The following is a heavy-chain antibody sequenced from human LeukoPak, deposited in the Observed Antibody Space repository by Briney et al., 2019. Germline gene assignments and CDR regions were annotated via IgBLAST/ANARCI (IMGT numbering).Heavy chain of an antibody. CDR2: ISGYNGDT. V-gene: IGHV1-18*01. D-gene: IGHD6-19*01. Sequence: ASVKVSCKASGFIFTKYDISWVRQAPGQGLEWVGWISGYNGDTNYAQKLQGRVSMTTDTSTTTAYMELRSLRSDDTGFYYCARDPSNTSGWNTWFDTWGQGTLVTVSS. J-gene: IGHJ5*02. CDR1: GFIFTKYD. CDR3: ARDPSNTSGWNTWFDT.